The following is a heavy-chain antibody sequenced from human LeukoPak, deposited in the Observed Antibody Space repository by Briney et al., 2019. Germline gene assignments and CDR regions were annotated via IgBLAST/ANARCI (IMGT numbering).Heavy chain of an antibody. J-gene: IGHJ6*03. CDR1: GGSISSYY. V-gene: IGHV4-59*01. D-gene: IGHD3-22*01. Sequence: PSETLSLTCTVSGGSISSYYWSWIRQPPGKGLEWIGYIYYSGSTNYNPSLKSRVTISVDTSKNQFSLKLSSVTAADTAVYYCARDGADSSGYYYLDVWGKGTTVTVSS. CDR2: IYYSGST. CDR3: ARDGADSSGYYYLDV.